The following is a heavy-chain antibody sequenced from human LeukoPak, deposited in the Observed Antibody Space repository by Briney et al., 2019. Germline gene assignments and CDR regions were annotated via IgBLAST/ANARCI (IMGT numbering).Heavy chain of an antibody. D-gene: IGHD3-22*01. CDR2: IYPGDSDT. V-gene: IGHV5-51*01. CDR3: ARHLGGTYYYDSSGYYYLDY. CDR1: GYSFTSYW. Sequence: GESLKISCKGSGYSFTSYWIGWVRQMPGKGLEWMGIIYPGDSDTRYSPSFQGQVTISADKSISTAYLQWSSLKASDTAMYYCARHLGGTYYYDSSGYYYLDYWGQGTLVTVSS. J-gene: IGHJ4*02.